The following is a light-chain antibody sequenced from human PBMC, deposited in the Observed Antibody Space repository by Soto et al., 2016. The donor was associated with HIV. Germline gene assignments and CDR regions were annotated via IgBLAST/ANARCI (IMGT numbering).Light chain of an antibody. J-gene: IGKJ2*01. V-gene: IGKV1-9*01. CDR2: AAS. CDR1: QGISSY. Sequence: DIQLTQSPSFLSASVGDRVTITCRASQGISSYLAWYQQKPGKAPKLLIYAASTLQSGVPSRFSGSGSGTEFTLTISSLQPEDFATYYCQQLNSYEYTFGQGPSWRSN. CDR3: QQLNSYEYT.